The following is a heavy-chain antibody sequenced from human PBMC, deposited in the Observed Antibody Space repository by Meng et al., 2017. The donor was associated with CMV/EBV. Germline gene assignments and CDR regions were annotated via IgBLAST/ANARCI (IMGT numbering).Heavy chain of an antibody. CDR3: ARDRAIAARHFDY. J-gene: IGHJ4*02. D-gene: IGHD6-6*01. V-gene: IGHV3-30*04. CDR2: ISYDGSNK. Sequence: GESLKISCAASGFTFSSYAMHWVRQAPGKGLEWVAVISYDGSNKYYADSVKGLFTISRDNSKNTLYLQMNSLRAEDTAVYYCARDRAIAARHFDYWGQGTLVTVSS. CDR1: GFTFSSYA.